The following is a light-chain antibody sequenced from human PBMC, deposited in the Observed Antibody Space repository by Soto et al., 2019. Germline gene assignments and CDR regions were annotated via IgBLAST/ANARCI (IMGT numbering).Light chain of an antibody. CDR1: QVIGNY. V-gene: IGKV1-27*01. CDR2: GAY. Sequence: DIQMTQSPSSVSASVGDKVTITFRASQVIGNYLAWYQQKPGKVPKLLIYGAYTLQSGVPSRFSGSGSGTDFTLTISSLQPEDVAIYYCQKYNSGLITFGQGTRLEIK. CDR3: QKYNSGLIT. J-gene: IGKJ5*01.